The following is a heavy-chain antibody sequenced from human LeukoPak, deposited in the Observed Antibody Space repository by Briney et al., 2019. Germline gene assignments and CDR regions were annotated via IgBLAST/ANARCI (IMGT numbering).Heavy chain of an antibody. Sequence: GGSLRLSCAASGFTFSSYAMSWVRQAPGKGLEWVSAISGSGGSTYYADSVKGWFTISRDNSKNTLYLQMNSLRAEDTAVYYCAKVDSFGRVTYYDFWSGYYPTFDYWGQGTLVTVSS. D-gene: IGHD3-3*01. CDR1: GFTFSSYA. CDR2: ISGSGGST. V-gene: IGHV3-23*01. CDR3: AKVDSFGRVTYYDFWSGYYPTFDY. J-gene: IGHJ4*02.